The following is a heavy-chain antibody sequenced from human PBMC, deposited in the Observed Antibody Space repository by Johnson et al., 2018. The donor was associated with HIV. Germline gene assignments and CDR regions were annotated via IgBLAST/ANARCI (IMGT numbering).Heavy chain of an antibody. J-gene: IGHJ3*02. D-gene: IGHD1-1*01. CDR2: ISSSGSTI. V-gene: IGHV3-48*04. CDR3: ARDSYLNDDAFDI. Sequence: VQLVESGGGLVQPGGSLRLSCAASEFNVSSNYMNWVRQAPGRGLEWVSYISSSGSTIYYADSVNGRFTISRDNAKNSLYLQMNSLRAEETALYYCARDSYLNDDAFDIWGQGTMVTVSS. CDR1: EFNVSSNY.